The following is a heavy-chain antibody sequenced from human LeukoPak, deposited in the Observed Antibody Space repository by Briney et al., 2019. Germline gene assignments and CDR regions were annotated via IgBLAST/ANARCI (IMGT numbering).Heavy chain of an antibody. Sequence: GGSLRLSCAASGFTFSTYSMDWVRQAPGKGLEWVSFISSGSSYIYYADSVKGRFTISRDNAKNSLYLQMNSLRAEDTAVYYCARREVGATLGDWGQGTLVTVSS. CDR1: GFTFSTYS. D-gene: IGHD1-26*01. J-gene: IGHJ4*02. V-gene: IGHV3-21*01. CDR3: ARREVGATLGD. CDR2: ISSGSSYI.